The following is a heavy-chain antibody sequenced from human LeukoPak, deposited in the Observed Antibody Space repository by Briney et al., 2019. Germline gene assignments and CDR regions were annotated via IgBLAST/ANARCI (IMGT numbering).Heavy chain of an antibody. CDR1: GFTFGDYA. V-gene: IGHV3-49*04. CDR2: IRSKVYGGTP. Sequence: GGSLRLSCTASGFTFGDYAMTWVRQAPGKGLEWVGLIRSKVYGGTPEYAASVKGRFTISRDDSKGIAYLQMNSLKTEDAAVYYCTRDQTPYYWGQGTLVTVSS. CDR3: TRDQTPYY. J-gene: IGHJ4*02.